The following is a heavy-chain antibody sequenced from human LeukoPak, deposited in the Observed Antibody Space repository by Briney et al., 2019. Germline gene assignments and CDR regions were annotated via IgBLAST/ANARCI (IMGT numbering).Heavy chain of an antibody. V-gene: IGHV1-69*02. D-gene: IGHD3-3*01. CDR2: IIPILGIA. Sequence: ASVKVSCKASGGTFSSYTNSWVRQAPGQGLEWMGRIIPILGIANYAQKFQGRVTITADKSTSTAYMELRSLRSEDTAVYYCAREEGSYDFLDYWGQGTLVTVSS. CDR3: AREEGSYDFLDY. CDR1: GGTFSSYT. J-gene: IGHJ4*02.